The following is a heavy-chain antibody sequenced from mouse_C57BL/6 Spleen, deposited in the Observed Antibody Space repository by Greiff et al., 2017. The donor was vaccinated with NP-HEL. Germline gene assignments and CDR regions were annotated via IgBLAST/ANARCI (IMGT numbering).Heavy chain of an antibody. CDR3: ATDSGYAMDY. CDR1: GYTFTSYW. V-gene: IGHV1-64*01. D-gene: IGHD1-3*01. Sequence: QVQLQQPGAELVKPGASVKLSCKASGYTFTSYWMHWVKQRPGQGLEWIGMIHPNSGSTNYNEKFKSKATLTVDKSSSTAYMQLSSLTSEDTAVYNGATDSGYAMDYWGQGTSVTVSS. J-gene: IGHJ4*01. CDR2: IHPNSGST.